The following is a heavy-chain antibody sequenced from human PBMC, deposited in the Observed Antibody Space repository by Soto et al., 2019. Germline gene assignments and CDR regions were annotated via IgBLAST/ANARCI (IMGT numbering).Heavy chain of an antibody. CDR2: INPNSGGT. J-gene: IGHJ4*02. V-gene: IGHV1-2*02. D-gene: IGHD3-22*01. Sequence: ASVKVSCKASGYTFTDYYVHWVRQAPGQGLEWMGWINPNSGGTKSAQKFQGRATMTRDTSISTAYMELSRLRSDDTAVYYCARRKGDYYDSSGYHYYFDYWGQGTLVTSPQ. CDR3: ARRKGDYYDSSGYHYYFDY. CDR1: GYTFTDYY.